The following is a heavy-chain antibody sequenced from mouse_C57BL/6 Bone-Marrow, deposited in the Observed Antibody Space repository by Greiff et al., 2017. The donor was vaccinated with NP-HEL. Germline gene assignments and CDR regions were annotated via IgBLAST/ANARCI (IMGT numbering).Heavy chain of an antibody. CDR3: ASYGLAWFAY. Sequence: EVKVEESGPGLVKPSQSLSLTCSVTGYSITSGYYWNWIRQFPGNKLEWMGYISYDGSNNYNPSLKNRISITRDTSKNQFFLKLNSVTTEDTATYYCASYGLAWFAYWGQGTLVTVSA. V-gene: IGHV3-6*01. J-gene: IGHJ3*01. D-gene: IGHD2-2*01. CDR2: ISYDGSN. CDR1: GYSITSGYY.